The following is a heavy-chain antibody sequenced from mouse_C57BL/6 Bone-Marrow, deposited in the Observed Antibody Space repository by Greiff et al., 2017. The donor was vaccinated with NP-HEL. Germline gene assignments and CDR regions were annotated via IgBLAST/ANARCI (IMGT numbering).Heavy chain of an antibody. J-gene: IGHJ2*01. Sequence: EVQLQQSGPELVKPGASVKIPCKASGYTFTDYNMDWVKQSHGKSLEWIGDINPNNGGTIYNQKFKGKATLTVDKSSSTAYMELRSLTSEDTAVYYCARQFTTVVPYYFDYWGQGTTLTVSS. CDR3: ARQFTTVVPYYFDY. CDR2: INPNNGGT. CDR1: GYTFTDYN. D-gene: IGHD1-1*01. V-gene: IGHV1-18*01.